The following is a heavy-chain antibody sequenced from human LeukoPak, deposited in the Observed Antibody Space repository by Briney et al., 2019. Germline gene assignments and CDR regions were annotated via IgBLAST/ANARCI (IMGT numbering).Heavy chain of an antibody. CDR1: GFTFSSYA. J-gene: IGHJ6*04. CDR3: AKGPYCSSTSCSAPYYYYGMDV. CDR2: ISGSGGST. V-gene: IGHV3-23*01. D-gene: IGHD2-2*01. Sequence: GGSLRLSCAASGFTFSSYAMSWVRQAPGKGLEWVSAISGSGGSTYYADSVKGRFTISGDNSKNTLYLQMNSLRAEDTAVYYCAKGPYCSSTSCSAPYYYYGMDVWGKGTTVTVSS.